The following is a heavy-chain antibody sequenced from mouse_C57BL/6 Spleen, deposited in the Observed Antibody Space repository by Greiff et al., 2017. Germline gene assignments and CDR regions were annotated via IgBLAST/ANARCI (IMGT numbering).Heavy chain of an antibody. V-gene: IGHV5-16*01. D-gene: IGHD3-2*02. CDR1: GFTFSDYY. J-gene: IGHJ2*01. Sequence: EVQLVESEGGLVQPGSSMKLSCTASGFTFSDYYMAWVRQVPEKGLEWVANINYDGSSTYYLDSLKSRFIISRDNAKNILYLQMSSLKSEDTATYYCARDEATGFDYWGQGTTLTVSS. CDR3: ARDEATGFDY. CDR2: INYDGSST.